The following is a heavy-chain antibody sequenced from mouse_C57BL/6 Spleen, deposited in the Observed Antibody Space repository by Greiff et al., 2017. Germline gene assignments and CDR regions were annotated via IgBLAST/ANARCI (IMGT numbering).Heavy chain of an antibody. D-gene: IGHD1-1*01. CDR2: ISDGGSYT. J-gene: IGHJ4*01. V-gene: IGHV5-4*03. CDR3: ARVGGSSLYYAMDY. Sequence: EVKLVESGGGLVKPGGSLKLSCAASGFTFSSYAMSWVRQTPEKRLEWVATISDGGSYTYYPDNVKGRFTISRDNAKNNLYLQMSHLKSEDTAMYYCARVGGSSLYYAMDYWGQGTSVTVSS. CDR1: GFTFSSYA.